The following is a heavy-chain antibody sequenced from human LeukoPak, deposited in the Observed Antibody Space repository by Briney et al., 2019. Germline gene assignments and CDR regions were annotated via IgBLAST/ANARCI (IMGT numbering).Heavy chain of an antibody. J-gene: IGHJ4*02. V-gene: IGHV3-74*01. CDR2: ISGDGRGT. CDR3: ARYSSSSGGPSYYLDY. D-gene: IGHD6-6*01. Sequence: QPGGSLRLSCAASGFTLRNYWMHWVRQVPGRGLVCVSRISGDGRGTNYADSVKGRFTISRDNAKNTVYLQINNLRAQDTAVYFCARYSSSSGGPSYYLDYWGQGTLVTVSS. CDR1: GFTLRNYW.